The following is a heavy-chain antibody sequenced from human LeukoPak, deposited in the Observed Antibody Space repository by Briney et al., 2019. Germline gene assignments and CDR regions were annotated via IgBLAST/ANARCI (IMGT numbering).Heavy chain of an antibody. CDR1: GGTFSSYA. Sequence: ASVKVSCKASGGTFSSYAISWVRQAPGQGLEWMGWISAYNGNTNYAQKLQGRVTMTTDTSSSTAYMELRSLRSDDTAVYYCARVGAVAGTHPLRYWGQGTLVTVSS. J-gene: IGHJ4*02. CDR3: ARVGAVAGTHPLRY. CDR2: ISAYNGNT. V-gene: IGHV1-18*01. D-gene: IGHD6-19*01.